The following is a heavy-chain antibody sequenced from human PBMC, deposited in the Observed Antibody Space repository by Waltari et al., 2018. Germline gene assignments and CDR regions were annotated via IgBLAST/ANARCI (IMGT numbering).Heavy chain of an antibody. V-gene: IGHV3-30*02. J-gene: IGHJ4*02. CDR3: VKESPEAGRDY. D-gene: IGHD1-26*01. CDR1: GFSFSSSG. CDR2: IQYDGRNK. Sequence: QVQLVESGGGVVQPGGPLRRSCAASGFSFSSSGMHWGRQAPGKGLEWVAFIQYDGRNKDNVDSVRGRFTISRDNSKNTLYLQMSSLGIDDTAVYYCVKESPEAGRDYWGQGTLVTVS.